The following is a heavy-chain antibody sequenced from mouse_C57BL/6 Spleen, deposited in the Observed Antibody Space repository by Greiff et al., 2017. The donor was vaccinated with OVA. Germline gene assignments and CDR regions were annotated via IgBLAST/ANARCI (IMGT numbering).Heavy chain of an antibody. CDR3: ARWGSLDRGDYYAMDY. J-gene: IGHJ4*01. Sequence: EVKLMESGPELVKPGASVKISCKASGYSFTDYNMNWVKQSNGKSLEWIGVINPNYGTTSYNQKFKGKATLTVDQSSSTAYMQLNSLTSEDSAVYYCARWGSLDRGDYYAMDYWGQGTSVTVSS. CDR1: GYSFTDYN. CDR2: INPNYGTT. V-gene: IGHV1-39*01.